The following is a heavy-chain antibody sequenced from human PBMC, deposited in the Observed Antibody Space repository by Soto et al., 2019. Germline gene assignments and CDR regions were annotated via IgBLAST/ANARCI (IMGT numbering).Heavy chain of an antibody. J-gene: IGHJ3*02. Sequence: EVQLVESGGGFVQPGGSLRLSCAASGFTFSTYWMHWVRQAPGKGLVWVSRINSDGSSTSDADSVKGRFTISRDNAKNTLYLQMNSLRAEDTAVYYCARGCSSTSCYVAAFDIWGQGTMVTVSS. D-gene: IGHD2-2*01. CDR1: GFTFSTYW. V-gene: IGHV3-74*01. CDR3: ARGCSSTSCYVAAFDI. CDR2: INSDGSST.